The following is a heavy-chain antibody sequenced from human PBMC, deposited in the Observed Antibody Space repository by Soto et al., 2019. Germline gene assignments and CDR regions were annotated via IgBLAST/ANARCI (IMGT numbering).Heavy chain of an antibody. CDR1: GFTFSSYG. D-gene: IGHD3-22*01. J-gene: IGHJ1*01. CDR2: IWYDGSNK. CDR3: ARDSYYDSSGYPAGYFQH. Sequence: QVQLVESGGGVVQPGRSLRLSCAASGFTFSSYGMHWVRQAPGKGLEWVAVIWYDGSNKYYADSVKGRFTISRDNSKKTLYLKMNSLRAEETAVYYCARDSYYDSSGYPAGYFQHWGQGTLVTVSS. V-gene: IGHV3-33*01.